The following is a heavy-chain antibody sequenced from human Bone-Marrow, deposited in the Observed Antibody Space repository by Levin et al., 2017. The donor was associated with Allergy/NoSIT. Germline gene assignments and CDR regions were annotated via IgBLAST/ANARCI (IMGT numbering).Heavy chain of an antibody. V-gene: IGHV4-31*03. CDR3: ARIDNNRYNWNTAAFDI. CDR2: IYCSGST. J-gene: IGHJ3*02. D-gene: IGHD1/OR15-1a*01. Sequence: SETLSLTCTVSGGPICSGAYYWSWIRQHPGRGLEWIGYIYCSGSTNYNPSLKSRVTISVDTSKSQFSLNLNSLTAADTAVYYCARIDNNRYNWNTAAFDIWGQGTMVTVSS. CDR1: GGPICSGAYY.